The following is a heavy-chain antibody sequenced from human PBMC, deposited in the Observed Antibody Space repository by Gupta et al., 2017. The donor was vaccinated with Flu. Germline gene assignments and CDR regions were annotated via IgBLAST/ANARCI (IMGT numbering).Heavy chain of an antibody. D-gene: IGHD2-15*01. Sequence: EVQLLESGGGPVRPGGSLRLSCATSGFTFSGYAMSWVRQAPGGGLDWVSSLSAGAGKTHYADSVKGRFTISRDNSNNTLYLQMNSLRAEDTAIYYCAKGTTQFDSWGQGTLVTVSS. CDR3: AKGTTQFDS. V-gene: IGHV3-23*01. J-gene: IGHJ4*02. CDR1: GFTFSGYA. CDR2: LSAGAGKT.